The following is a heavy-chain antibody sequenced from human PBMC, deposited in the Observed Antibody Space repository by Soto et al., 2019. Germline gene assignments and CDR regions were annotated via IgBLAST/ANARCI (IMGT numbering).Heavy chain of an antibody. CDR1: GGSISSGGYS. CDR2: IYHSGST. V-gene: IGHV4-30-2*01. J-gene: IGHJ4*02. CDR3: ARGRETFDY. Sequence: LQLQESGSGRVKPSQTLSLTCAVSGGSISSGGYSWSWIRQPPGKGLEWVGYIYHSGSTYYNPSLKSRVTISVDRSKNQFSLKLSSVTAADTAVYYCARGRETFDYWGQGTLVTVSS.